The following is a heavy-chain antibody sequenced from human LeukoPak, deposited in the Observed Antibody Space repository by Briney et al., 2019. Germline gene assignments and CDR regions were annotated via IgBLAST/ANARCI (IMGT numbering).Heavy chain of an antibody. CDR1: GFTFSGYE. J-gene: IGHJ4*02. CDR2: ISSSGSTI. V-gene: IGHV3-48*03. CDR3: ARGRWLRLVDY. D-gene: IGHD5-12*01. Sequence: GGSLRLSCAASGFTFSGYEMNWVRQAPGKGLEWVSYISSSGSTIYYADSVKGRFTISRDNAKNSLYLQMNSLRAEDTAVYYCARGRWLRLVDYWGQGTLVTVSS.